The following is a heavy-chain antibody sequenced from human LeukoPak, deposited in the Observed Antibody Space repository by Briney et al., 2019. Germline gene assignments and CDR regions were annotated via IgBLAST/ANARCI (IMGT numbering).Heavy chain of an antibody. CDR2: INHRGST. J-gene: IGHJ5*02. Sequence: SETLSLTCTVSGGSISSGDYYWSWIRPPPGQGLEWSGEINHRGSTNYNPSLKSRITVALDTSQNQFSLTVSSVPPANTAVYYCPRASSSAPDKGIDPWGPGILVTVSS. D-gene: IGHD2-2*01. CDR3: PRASSSAPDKGIDP. CDR1: GGSISSGDYY. V-gene: IGHV4-39*07.